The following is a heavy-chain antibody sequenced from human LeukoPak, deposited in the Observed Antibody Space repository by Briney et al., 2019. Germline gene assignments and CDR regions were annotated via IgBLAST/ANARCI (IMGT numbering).Heavy chain of an antibody. CDR2: IHSSGDYI. Sequence: GGSLRLSCAASASGVAFTSHSMNWVRQAPGKGLEWISYIHSSGDYIFYADSVKGRFTVSRDNARNSLYLQMNSLSAEDTAIYYCAREYNSRATFDYWGQGTLVTVSS. J-gene: IGHJ4*02. CDR1: ASGVAFTSHS. CDR3: AREYNSRATFDY. V-gene: IGHV3-21*05. D-gene: IGHD1-20*01.